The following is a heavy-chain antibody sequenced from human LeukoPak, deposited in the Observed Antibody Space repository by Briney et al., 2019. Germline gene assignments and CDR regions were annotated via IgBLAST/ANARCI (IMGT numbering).Heavy chain of an antibody. CDR2: VYRHGDT. J-gene: IGHJ4*02. D-gene: IGHD3-10*01. V-gene: IGHV2-5*01. CDR1: GFSLNTRELS. CDR3: AHGRGFGSGDYFDY. Sequence: SGPTLVNPTQTLTLTCTFSGFSLNTRELSVGWIRQPPGKALEWLALVYRHGDTRYSPSLRGKITIIKDTSKNQVVLTMSNIGPRDTGTYYCAHGRGFGSGDYFDYWGQGIMVTVSS.